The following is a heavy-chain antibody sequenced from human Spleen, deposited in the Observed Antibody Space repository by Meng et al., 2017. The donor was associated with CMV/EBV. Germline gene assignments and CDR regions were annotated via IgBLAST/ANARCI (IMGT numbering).Heavy chain of an antibody. CDR3: ARDLGPYYDFWSGYYKGYFDY. CDR2: INPNSGGT. Sequence: ASVKVSCKASGYTFTGYYMHWVRQAPGQGLEWMGWINPNSGGTSYAQKFQGRVTMTRDTSISTAYMELSRLRSDDTAVYYCARDLGPYYDFWSGYYKGYFDYWGQGTLVTVSS. CDR1: GYTFTGYY. V-gene: IGHV1-2*02. J-gene: IGHJ4*02. D-gene: IGHD3-3*01.